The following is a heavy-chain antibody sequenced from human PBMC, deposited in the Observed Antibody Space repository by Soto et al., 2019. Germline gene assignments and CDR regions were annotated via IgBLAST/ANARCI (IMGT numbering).Heavy chain of an antibody. D-gene: IGHD4-17*01. CDR1: GGSISSSNW. J-gene: IGHJ5*02. CDR2: IYHSGST. Sequence: QVQLQESGPGLVKPSGTLSLTCAVSGGSISSSNWWSWVRQPPGKGLEWIGEIYHSGSTNYNPSLQSRVTIAVDKSKNQFSLQLRSVTAADTAVYDCAGVWTTVTNWFDPWGQGTLVTVSS. CDR3: AGVWTTVTNWFDP. V-gene: IGHV4-4*02.